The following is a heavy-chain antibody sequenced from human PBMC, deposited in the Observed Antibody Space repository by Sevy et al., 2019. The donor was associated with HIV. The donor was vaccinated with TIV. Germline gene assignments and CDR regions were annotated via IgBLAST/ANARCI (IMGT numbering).Heavy chain of an antibody. CDR1: GFTFSDYA. V-gene: IGHV3-30*04. CDR3: ARDRRAGYSSNWYRDFDY. CDR2: ISHDRFNQ. J-gene: IGHJ4*02. Sequence: GGSLRLSCAASGFTFSDYAMHWVRQAPGKGLEWVAVISHDRFNQYYADSVKGRLTISRDSSKSTLYLEMHSLRAEDTALYSCARDRRAGYSSNWYRDFDYWGQGTLVTVSS. D-gene: IGHD6-13*01.